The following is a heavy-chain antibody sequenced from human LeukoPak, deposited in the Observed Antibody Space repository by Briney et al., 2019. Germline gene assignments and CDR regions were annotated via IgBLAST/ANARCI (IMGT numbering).Heavy chain of an antibody. D-gene: IGHD4-23*01. CDR1: GGSFSGYY. CDR3: ARARAYGGKAFDY. V-gene: IGHV4-34*01. Sequence: PSETLSLTCAVYGGSFSGYYWSWIRQPPGKGLEWIGEINHSGSTNYNPSLKSRVTISVDTSKNQFSLKLSSVTAADTAVYYCARARAYGGKAFDYWGQGTLVTVSS. CDR2: INHSGST. J-gene: IGHJ4*02.